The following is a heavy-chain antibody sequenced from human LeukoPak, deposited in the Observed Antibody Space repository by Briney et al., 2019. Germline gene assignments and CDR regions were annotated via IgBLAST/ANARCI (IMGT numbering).Heavy chain of an antibody. CDR3: ARAHYYSGSYNWFDP. Sequence: SETLSLTCTVSGDSISNYYWSWIRQPPGKGLEWIGYIYYSGSTNSNPSLKSRVTISVDTSKNQFSLKLSSVTAADTAVYYCARAHYYSGSYNWFDPWGQGTLVTVSS. D-gene: IGHD1-26*01. J-gene: IGHJ5*02. CDR2: IYYSGST. CDR1: GDSISNYY. V-gene: IGHV4-59*01.